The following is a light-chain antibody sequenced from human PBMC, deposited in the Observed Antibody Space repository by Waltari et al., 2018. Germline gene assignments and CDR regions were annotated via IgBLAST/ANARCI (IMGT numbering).Light chain of an antibody. CDR3: QQYGSSPPRT. J-gene: IGKJ1*01. CDR1: QTVSSSY. V-gene: IGKV3-20*01. Sequence: EIVLTQSPGTLSLSPGERATLSCRASQTVSSSYLAWYQQKPGQAPRLLNYGASNRATGIPERFSGSGSGTDFTLTISRLEPEDFAVYYCQQYGSSPPRTFGQGTKVEIK. CDR2: GAS.